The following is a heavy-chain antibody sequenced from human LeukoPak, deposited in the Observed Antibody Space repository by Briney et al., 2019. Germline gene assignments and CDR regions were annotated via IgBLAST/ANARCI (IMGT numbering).Heavy chain of an antibody. D-gene: IGHD3-22*01. J-gene: IGHJ5*02. CDR2: INHSGST. CDR1: GGSFSGYY. CDR3: ARGITMIVGGLNWFDP. V-gene: IGHV4-34*01. Sequence: SETLSLTCAVYGGSFSGYYWSWIRQPPGKGLEWIGEINHSGSTNYNPSLKSRVTISVDTSKNQFSLKLSSVTAADTAVYYCARGITMIVGGLNWFDPWGQGTLVTVSS.